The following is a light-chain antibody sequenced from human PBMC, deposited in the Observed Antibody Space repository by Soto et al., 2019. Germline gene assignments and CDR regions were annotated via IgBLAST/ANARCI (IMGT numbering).Light chain of an antibody. CDR1: SGHTSYI. CDR2: VESSGSY. V-gene: IGLV4-60*02. CDR3: ETWDSDSHWV. J-gene: IGLJ3*02. Sequence: QPVLTQSSSASASLGSSVKLTCSLSSGHTSYIIAWHQQQPGKAPRYLMKVESSGSYKKGSGVPDRFSGSSSGADRYLTISKLQFEDAADYYCETWDSDSHWVFGGGTKLTVL.